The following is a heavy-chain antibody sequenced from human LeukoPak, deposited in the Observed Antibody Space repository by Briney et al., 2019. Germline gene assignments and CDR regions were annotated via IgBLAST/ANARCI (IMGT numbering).Heavy chain of an antibody. V-gene: IGHV3-23*01. CDR3: VKDYYVA. J-gene: IGHJ5*02. CDR2: IPGSGGIT. CDR1: GFTFSTYA. Sequence: PGGSLRLSCAASGFTFSTYAMSWVRQAPGKGLDWVSTIPGSGGITYYADSVKGRITISRDNSKNTVYLQMNSLRAEDTAVYYCVKDYYVAWGQGTLVTVSS. D-gene: IGHD3-10*02.